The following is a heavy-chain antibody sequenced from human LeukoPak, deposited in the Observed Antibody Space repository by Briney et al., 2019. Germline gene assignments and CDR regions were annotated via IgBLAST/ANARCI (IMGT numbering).Heavy chain of an antibody. CDR2: IRGSGGST. CDR3: AKDVRGYSYGCSDY. CDR1: GFTFSSYA. Sequence: PGGSLRLSCAASGFTFSSYAMSWVRQATGKGLEWVSAIRGSGGSTYYADSVKSRFTISRDNSKNTLYLQMNSRRAEDTAVYYCAKDVRGYSYGCSDYWGQGTLVTVSS. V-gene: IGHV3-23*01. D-gene: IGHD5-18*01. J-gene: IGHJ4*02.